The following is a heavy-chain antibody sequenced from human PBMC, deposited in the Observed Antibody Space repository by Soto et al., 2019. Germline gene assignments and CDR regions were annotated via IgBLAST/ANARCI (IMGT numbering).Heavy chain of an antibody. CDR1: GYTFTGYY. J-gene: IGHJ6*02. CDR3: ARERCIASACYYGMDV. Sequence: QVQLVQSGAEVKKPGASVKVSCKASGYTFTGYYMHWVRQAPGQVLEWMGWINPNSGGTNYAQKFQGWVTMTRDTSISTAYMELSRLGSDDTAVYYCARERCIASACYYGMDVWVQGTTVTVSS. V-gene: IGHV1-2*04. D-gene: IGHD6-13*01. CDR2: INPNSGGT.